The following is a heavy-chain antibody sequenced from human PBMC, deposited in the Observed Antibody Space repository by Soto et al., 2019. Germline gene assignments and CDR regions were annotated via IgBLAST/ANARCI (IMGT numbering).Heavy chain of an antibody. CDR3: ARDSLLRPRITILVVVSKLDAFDI. D-gene: IGHD3-22*01. CDR1: GFTFSSYA. V-gene: IGHV3-30-3*01. CDR2: ISYDGSNK. J-gene: IGHJ3*02. Sequence: QVQLVESGGGVVQPGRSLRLSCAASGFTFSSYAMHWVRQAPGKGLEWVAGISYDGSNKYYADSVKGRFTISRDNSKNTLYLHMNSLRSEDTDVYYCARDSLLRPRITILVVVSKLDAFDIWGQGTMVTVSS.